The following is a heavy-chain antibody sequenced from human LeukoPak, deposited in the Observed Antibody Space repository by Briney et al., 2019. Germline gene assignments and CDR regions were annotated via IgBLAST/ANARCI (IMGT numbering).Heavy chain of an antibody. CDR1: GGSVSSSSYY. D-gene: IGHD1-14*01. V-gene: IGHV4-39*07. CDR3: AREVPMDRGYFDY. Sequence: SETLSLTCTVSGGSVSSSSYYWGWIRQPPGKGLEWIGEIYHSGSTNYNPSLKSRVTISVDKSKNQFSLNLRSVTAADTAVYYCAREVPMDRGYFDYWGQGTLVTVSS. J-gene: IGHJ4*02. CDR2: IYHSGST.